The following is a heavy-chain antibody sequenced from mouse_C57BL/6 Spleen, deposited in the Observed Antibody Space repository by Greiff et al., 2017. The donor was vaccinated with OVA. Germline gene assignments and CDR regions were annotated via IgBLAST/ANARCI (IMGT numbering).Heavy chain of an antibody. Sequence: EVKLQESGPGLVKPSQSLSLTCSVTGYSITSGYYWNWIRQFPGNKLEWMGYISYDGSNNYNPSLKNRISITRDTSKNQFFLKLNSVTTEDTATYYCLYGSSYYAMDYWGQGTSVTVSS. D-gene: IGHD1-1*01. CDR2: ISYDGSN. J-gene: IGHJ4*01. V-gene: IGHV3-6*01. CDR3: LYGSSYYAMDY. CDR1: GYSITSGYY.